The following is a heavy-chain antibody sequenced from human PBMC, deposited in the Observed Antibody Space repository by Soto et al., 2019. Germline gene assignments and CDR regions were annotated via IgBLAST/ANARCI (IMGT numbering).Heavy chain of an antibody. D-gene: IGHD6-6*01. CDR1: GYTFTGYY. Sequence: ASVKVSCKASGYTFTGYYMHWVRQAPGQGLEWMGWINPNSGGTNYAQKFQGRVTMTRDTSISTAYMELSRLRSDDTAVYYCAREIEARNQNWFDPWGQGTLVTV. J-gene: IGHJ5*02. CDR3: AREIEARNQNWFDP. CDR2: INPNSGGT. V-gene: IGHV1-2*02.